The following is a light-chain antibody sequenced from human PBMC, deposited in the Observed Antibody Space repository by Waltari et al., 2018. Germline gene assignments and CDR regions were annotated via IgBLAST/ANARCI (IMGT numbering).Light chain of an antibody. J-gene: IGKJ5*01. V-gene: IGKV1-12*01. CDR2: AAS. CDR3: QQANSFPIT. Sequence: CRASQGINTWLAWYQQKPGKAPNLLIYAASSFQSGVPSRFNGSGSGTDFTLTINSLQPEDFATYYCQQANSFPITFGQGTRLEI. CDR1: QGINTW.